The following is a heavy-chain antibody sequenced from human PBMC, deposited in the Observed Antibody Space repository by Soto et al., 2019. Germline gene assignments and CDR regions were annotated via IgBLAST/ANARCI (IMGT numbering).Heavy chain of an antibody. CDR3: ARRARTLHYDFWSGRKDHTQIDYYYMDV. CDR2: KNPNSGNT. J-gene: IGHJ6*03. D-gene: IGHD3-3*01. V-gene: IGHV1-8*01. Sequence: GASVKVSCKASGYTFTSYDINWVRQATGQGLEWMGWKNPNSGNTGYAQKFQGRVTMTRNTSISTAYMELSSLRSEDTAVYYCARRARTLHYDFWSGRKDHTQIDYYYMDVWGKGTTLTVSS. CDR1: GYTFTSYD.